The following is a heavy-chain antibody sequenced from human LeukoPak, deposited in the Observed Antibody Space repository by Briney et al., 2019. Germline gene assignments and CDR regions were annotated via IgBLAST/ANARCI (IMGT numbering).Heavy chain of an antibody. J-gene: IGHJ4*02. Sequence: SETLSFTCTVSAGSISPYYWTWPRQPPGQGLKWSGYIYSKEDTDYKHSLKSRVTISLDTSQNQFYLRLRSVTAADAAVYYCARLRAYTTTHQYYFDYWGQGTLVTVSS. V-gene: IGHV4-4*09. CDR2: IYSKEDT. CDR3: ARLRAYTTTHQYYFDY. D-gene: IGHD3-16*01. CDR1: AGSISPYY.